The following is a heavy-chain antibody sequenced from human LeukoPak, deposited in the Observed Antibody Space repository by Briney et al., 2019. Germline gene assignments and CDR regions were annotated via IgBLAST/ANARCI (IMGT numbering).Heavy chain of an antibody. J-gene: IGHJ4*02. CDR1: GFTFKTYW. V-gene: IGHV3-15*01. Sequence: GGSLRLSCAASGFTFKTYWMSWVRQAPGKGLEWVGRIKSKTDGGTTDYAAPVKGRFTISRDDSKNTLYLQMNSLKTEDTAVYYCTTLRLDYYGDYLDYWGQGTLVTVSS. CDR2: IKSKTDGGTT. CDR3: TTLRLDYYGDYLDY. D-gene: IGHD4-17*01.